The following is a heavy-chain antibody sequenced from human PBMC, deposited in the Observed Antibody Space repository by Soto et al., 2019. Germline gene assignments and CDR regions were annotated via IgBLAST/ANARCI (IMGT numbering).Heavy chain of an antibody. J-gene: IGHJ3*02. Sequence: GGSLRLSCAASGFTFSSYDMNWVRQATGKGLEWVSAIGTAGDTYYPGSVKGRFTISRENAKNSLYLQMNSLRAGDTAVSYCASGLRISILDAFDIWGQGTMVTVSS. V-gene: IGHV3-13*01. CDR2: IGTAGDT. D-gene: IGHD4-17*01. CDR1: GFTFSSYD. CDR3: ASGLRISILDAFDI.